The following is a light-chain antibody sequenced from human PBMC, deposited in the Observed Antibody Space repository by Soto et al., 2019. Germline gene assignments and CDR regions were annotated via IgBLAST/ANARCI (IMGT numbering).Light chain of an antibody. J-gene: IGKJ5*01. CDR2: AAS. V-gene: IGKV3-20*01. CDR1: QSVTSSY. CDR3: QQYGTSPYT. Sequence: EIVLTQSPGTLSLSPGEGATVSCRASQSVTSSYLAWYQKKPGRAPRLLIYAASNRANGIPDRFSGSGSGTDFTLTISRLEPEDFAVYYCQQYGTSPYTFGKGTRLEIK.